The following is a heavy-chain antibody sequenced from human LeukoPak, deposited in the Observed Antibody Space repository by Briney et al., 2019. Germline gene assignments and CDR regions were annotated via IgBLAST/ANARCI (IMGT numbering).Heavy chain of an antibody. J-gene: IGHJ6*02. CDR1: GFTFSSYS. CDR3: ARVAQGFLEWSTWHYYYYGMDV. Sequence: GGSLRLSCAASGFTFSSYSMNWVRQAPGKGLEWVSSISSSSSYIYYADSVKGRFTISRDNAKNSLYLQMNSLRAEDTAVYYCARVAQGFLEWSTWHYYYYGMDVWGQGTTVTVSS. CDR2: ISSSSSYI. D-gene: IGHD3-3*01. V-gene: IGHV3-21*04.